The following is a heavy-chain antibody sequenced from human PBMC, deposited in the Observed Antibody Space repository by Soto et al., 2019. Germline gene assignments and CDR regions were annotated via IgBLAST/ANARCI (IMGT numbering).Heavy chain of an antibody. CDR2: INLSVGTT. CDR1: GYTFTTYY. CDR3: ARRSFSSGCYDY. J-gene: IGHJ4*02. V-gene: IGHV1-46*01. D-gene: IGHD6-19*01. Sequence: EASVKVSCKASGYTFTTYYMHWARQVPGQGLEWMGIINLSVGTTTYAQKFQGRVTMTRDTSTSTVYMELSSLRSEDTAVYYCARRSFSSGCYDYWGQGTLVTVSS.